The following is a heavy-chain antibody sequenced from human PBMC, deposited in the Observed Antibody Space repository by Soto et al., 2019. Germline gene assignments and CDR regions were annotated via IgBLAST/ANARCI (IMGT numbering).Heavy chain of an antibody. CDR1: GGTFSSYT. CDR2: IIPILGIA. V-gene: IGHV1-69*02. CDR3: ARLTMVRGVIKDPHDY. D-gene: IGHD3-10*01. J-gene: IGHJ4*02. Sequence: SVKVSCKASGGTFSSYTISWVRQAPGQGLEWMGRIIPILGIANYAQKFQGRVTITADKSTSTAYMELSSLRSEDTAVYYCARLTMVRGVIKDPHDYWGQGTLVTVS.